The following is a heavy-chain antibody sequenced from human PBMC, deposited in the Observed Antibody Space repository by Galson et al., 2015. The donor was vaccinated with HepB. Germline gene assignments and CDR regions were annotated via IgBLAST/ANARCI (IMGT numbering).Heavy chain of an antibody. CDR1: GVTFSNYG. J-gene: IGHJ4*02. CDR2: ISYDGRNK. CDR3: AKDPYLYSALAGTMAGFDY. Sequence: SLRLSCAASGVTFSNYGFHWVRQAPGKGLEWVTVISYDGRNKYYADSVKGRFTISRDNSKNMVYLQMNSLRAEDAALYYCAKDPYLYSALAGTMAGFDYWGQGTLVTVSP. D-gene: IGHD6-19*01. V-gene: IGHV3-30*18.